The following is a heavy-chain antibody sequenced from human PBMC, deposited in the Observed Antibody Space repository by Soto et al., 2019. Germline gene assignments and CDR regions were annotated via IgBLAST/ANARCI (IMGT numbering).Heavy chain of an antibody. D-gene: IGHD1-26*01. CDR2: ISDNGINK. Sequence: SLRLSCAASGFTFSSYGMHWVRQAPGKGLEWVAVISDNGINKYYADSVKGRFTISRDNSKSTLYLQMNSLRAEDTAVYYCAKETYSGSYHFDYWGQGTLVTVSS. CDR3: AKETYSGSYHFDY. V-gene: IGHV3-30*18. CDR1: GFTFSSYG. J-gene: IGHJ4*02.